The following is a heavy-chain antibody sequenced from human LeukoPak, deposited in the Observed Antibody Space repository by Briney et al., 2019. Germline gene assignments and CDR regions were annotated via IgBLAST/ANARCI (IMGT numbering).Heavy chain of an antibody. D-gene: IGHD6-13*01. V-gene: IGHV3-13*01. CDR1: GFTFGNYD. CDR2: IGTAGDT. CDR3: ARESLLAAAGGGGAFDI. Sequence: GGSLRLSCVASGFTFGNYDMHWVRQVPGKGLEWVSAIGTAGDTYYPGSVKGRFTISRENGKKSLYLQMNSLRAGDTAVYYCARESLLAAAGGGGAFDIWGQGTMVTVSS. J-gene: IGHJ3*02.